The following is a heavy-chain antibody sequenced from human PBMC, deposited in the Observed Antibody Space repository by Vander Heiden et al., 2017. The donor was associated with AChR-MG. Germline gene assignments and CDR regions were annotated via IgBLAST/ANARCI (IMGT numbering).Heavy chain of an antibody. CDR3: ARDQAFKGAFDI. Sequence: QVQLQESGPGLVKPSETLSLTCTVSGGSISSYYWSWIRQPPGKGLEWIGYIYYSGSTNYNPSLKSRVTISVDTSKNQFSLKLSSVTAADTAVYYCARDQAFKGAFDIWGQGTMVTVSS. CDR2: IYYSGST. D-gene: IGHD3-16*01. CDR1: GGSISSYY. V-gene: IGHV4-59*01. J-gene: IGHJ3*02.